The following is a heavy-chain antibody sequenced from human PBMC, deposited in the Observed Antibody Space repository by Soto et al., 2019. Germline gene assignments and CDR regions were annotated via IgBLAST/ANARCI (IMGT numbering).Heavy chain of an antibody. CDR1: GFTFSTYS. J-gene: IGHJ4*02. CDR2: MSGSGGTI. Sequence: EVHLVESGGGLVQPGGSLRLSCAGSGFTFSTYSMDWVRQAPGKGLEWISYMSGSGGTIYYADSVKGRFTVSRDNAKNSLYLQMSSLRDEDTAVYYCVRDAGSLGYWGQGTLVTVSS. V-gene: IGHV3-48*02. CDR3: VRDAGSLGY.